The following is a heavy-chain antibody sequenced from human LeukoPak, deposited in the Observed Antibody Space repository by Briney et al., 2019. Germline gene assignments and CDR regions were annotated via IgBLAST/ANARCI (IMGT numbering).Heavy chain of an antibody. CDR1: GGAFSGYY. CDR3: ARRKAKTPNYFDY. V-gene: IGHV4-34*01. J-gene: IGHJ4*02. Sequence: SETLSLTCAVYGGAFSGYYWSWIRQPPGKGLEWIGEINHSGSTNYNPSLKSRVTISLDTSKNQFSLKLTSVTAADTAMYYCARRKAKTPNYFDYWGQGALVTVSS. CDR2: INHSGST.